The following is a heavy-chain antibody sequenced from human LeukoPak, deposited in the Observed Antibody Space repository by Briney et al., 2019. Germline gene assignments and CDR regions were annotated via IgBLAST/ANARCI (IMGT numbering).Heavy chain of an antibody. CDR1: GFTFSDYY. J-gene: IGHJ4*02. Sequence: GGSLRLSCAASGFTFSDYYMSWIRQAPGKGPEWVSYISSSGSTIYYADSVKGRFTISRDNAKNSLYLQMNSLRAEDTAVYYCARDDGDYAHPVDYWGQGTLVTVSS. CDR2: ISSSGSTI. D-gene: IGHD4-17*01. V-gene: IGHV3-11*04. CDR3: ARDDGDYAHPVDY.